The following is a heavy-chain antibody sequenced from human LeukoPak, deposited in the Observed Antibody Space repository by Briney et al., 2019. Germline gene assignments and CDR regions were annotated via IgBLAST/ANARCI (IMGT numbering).Heavy chain of an antibody. V-gene: IGHV3-21*01. CDR2: ISRSSSYI. CDR3: ARVSIYDSDYMDV. D-gene: IGHD3-22*01. CDR1: GFTFSSYS. Sequence: GGSLRLSCAASGFTFSSYSMNWVRQAPGKGLEWVSSISRSSSYIYYADSVKGRFTISRDNAKNSLYLQMNSLRAEDTAVYYCARVSIYDSDYMDVWGKGTTVTVSS. J-gene: IGHJ6*03.